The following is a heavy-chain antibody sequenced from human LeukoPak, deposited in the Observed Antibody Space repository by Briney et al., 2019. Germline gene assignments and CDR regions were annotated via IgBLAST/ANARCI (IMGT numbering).Heavy chain of an antibody. Sequence: PGGSLRLSCAASGFTFSSYWMHWVRQAPGKGLVWVSRINSDGSSTSYAGSVKGRFTISRDNAKNTLYLQMNSLRAEDTAVYYCARADDGVYSWVNYWGQGTLVTVSS. V-gene: IGHV3-74*01. CDR1: GFTFSSYW. CDR3: ARADDGVYSWVNY. CDR2: INSDGSST. D-gene: IGHD4-23*01. J-gene: IGHJ4*02.